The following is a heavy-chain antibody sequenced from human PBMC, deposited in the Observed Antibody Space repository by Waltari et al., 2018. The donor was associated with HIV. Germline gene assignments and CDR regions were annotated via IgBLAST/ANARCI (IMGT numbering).Heavy chain of an antibody. D-gene: IGHD1-26*01. CDR1: GFTLNDHY. Sequence: QVQLIQPTIKMRQPGASVRLSCQAFGFTLNDHYVHGVRQGRGQICEWIGVVYCGDGGATLAPKFHSRGTLTRYLFMGTIHMDFMSLTSEDTAVDFCARAGLGGLIQDFDIWGQGTQVIV. CDR2: VYCGDGGA. CDR3: ARAGLGGLIQDFDI. J-gene: IGHJ5*02. V-gene: IGHV1-46*02.